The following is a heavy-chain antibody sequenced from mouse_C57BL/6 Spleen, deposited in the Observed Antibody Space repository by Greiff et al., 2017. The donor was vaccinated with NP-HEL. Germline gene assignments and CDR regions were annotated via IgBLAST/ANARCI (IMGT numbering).Heavy chain of an antibody. CDR2: IYPGSGST. CDR3: ARGTTVVDY. J-gene: IGHJ4*01. V-gene: IGHV1-55*01. D-gene: IGHD1-1*01. CDR1: GYTFTSYW. Sequence: QVQLKESGAELVKPGASVKMSCKASGYTFTSYWITWVKQRPGQGLEWIGDIYPGSGSTNYNEKFKSKATLTVDTSSSTAYMQLSSLTSEDSAVYYCARGTTVVDYWGQGTSVTVSS.